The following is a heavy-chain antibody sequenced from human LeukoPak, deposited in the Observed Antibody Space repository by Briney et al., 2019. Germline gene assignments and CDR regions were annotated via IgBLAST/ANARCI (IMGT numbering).Heavy chain of an antibody. D-gene: IGHD2-15*01. V-gene: IGHV1-69*01. J-gene: IGHJ6*03. CDR1: GGTFSSYA. CDR3: ARDLIPQGYCSGGSCLWDYYYYMDV. Sequence: ASVKVSCKASGGTFSSYAISWVRQAPGQGLEWMGGIIPIFGTANYAQKFQGRVTITADESTSTAYMELSSLRSEDTAAYYCARDLIPQGYCSGGSCLWDYYYYMDVWGKGTTVTVSS. CDR2: IIPIFGTA.